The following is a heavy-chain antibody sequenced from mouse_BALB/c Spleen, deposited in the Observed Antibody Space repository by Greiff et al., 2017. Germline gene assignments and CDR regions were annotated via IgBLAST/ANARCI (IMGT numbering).Heavy chain of an antibody. V-gene: IGHV5-6-3*01. CDR2: INSNGGST. D-gene: IGHD1-1*01. Sequence: EVNVVESGGGLVQPGGSLKLSCAASGFTFSSYGMSWVRQTPDKRLELVATINSNGGSTYYPDSVKGRFTISRDNAKNTLYLQMSSLKSEDTAMYYCARDESLYYYGSRGAMDYWGQGTSVTVSS. J-gene: IGHJ4*01. CDR3: ARDESLYYYGSRGAMDY. CDR1: GFTFSSYG.